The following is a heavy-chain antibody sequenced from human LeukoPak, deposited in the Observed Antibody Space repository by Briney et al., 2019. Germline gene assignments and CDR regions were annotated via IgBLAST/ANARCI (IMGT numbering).Heavy chain of an antibody. CDR3: ARDRGRQGSYGVVPTDY. J-gene: IGHJ4*02. Sequence: ASVKVSCKASGYTFTSYGISWVRQAPGQGLEWMGWISAYNGNTNYAQKLQGRVTMTTDTSTSTAYMELRSLRSDDTAVYYCARDRGRQGSYGVVPTDYWGQGTLVTVSS. CDR1: GYTFTSYG. D-gene: IGHD3-3*01. V-gene: IGHV1-18*01. CDR2: ISAYNGNT.